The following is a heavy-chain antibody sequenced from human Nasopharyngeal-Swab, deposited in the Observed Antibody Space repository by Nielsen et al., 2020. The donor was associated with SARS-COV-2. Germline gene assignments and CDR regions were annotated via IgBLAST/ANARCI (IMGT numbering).Heavy chain of an antibody. CDR2: IWYDGSNK. V-gene: IGHV3-33*08. D-gene: IGHD2-2*01. Sequence: GESLKISCAASGFTFSSYGMHWVRQAPGKGLEWVAVIWYDGSNKYYADSVKGRFTISRDNSKNTLYLQMNSLRAEDTAVYYCARVGTRATRRGYYYMDVWGKGTTVTVSS. CDR3: ARVGTRATRRGYYYMDV. CDR1: GFTFSSYG. J-gene: IGHJ6*03.